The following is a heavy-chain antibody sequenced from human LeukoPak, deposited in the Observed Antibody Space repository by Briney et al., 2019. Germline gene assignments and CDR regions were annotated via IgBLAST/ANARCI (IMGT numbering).Heavy chain of an antibody. V-gene: IGHV4-34*01. CDR3: ARGRGGSKTSYYYYGMDV. CDR2: INRSGST. D-gene: IGHD1-26*01. Sequence: SETLSLTCAVSGGSISSGGYYWSWIRQPPGKGLEWIGEINRSGSTNYNPSLKSRVTISVDTSKNQFSLKLSSVTAADTAVYYCARGRGGSKTSYYYYGMDVWGQGTTVTVSS. CDR1: GGSISSGGYY. J-gene: IGHJ6*02.